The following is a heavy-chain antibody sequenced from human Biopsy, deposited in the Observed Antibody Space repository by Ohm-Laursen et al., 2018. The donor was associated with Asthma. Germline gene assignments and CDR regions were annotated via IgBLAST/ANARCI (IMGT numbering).Heavy chain of an antibody. Sequence: TLSLTWTVSYGSITSGGYYWTRIRQHPGKGLEWIGFIYYSGSTYYNPSLKSRVSISIDTSKNQFSLKLSSVTAADTAVYYCARAQDYYDSRGYYRSFDYWGQGTLVTVSS. CDR3: ARAQDYYDSRGYYRSFDY. CDR1: YGSITSGGYY. CDR2: IYYSGST. D-gene: IGHD3-22*01. J-gene: IGHJ4*02. V-gene: IGHV4-31*02.